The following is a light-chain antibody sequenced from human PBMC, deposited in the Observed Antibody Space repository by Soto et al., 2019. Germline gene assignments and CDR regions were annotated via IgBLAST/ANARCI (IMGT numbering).Light chain of an antibody. V-gene: IGKV1-39*01. J-gene: IGKJ4*01. Sequence: DIELTQSPSSLAASVGDRVTITCRASQSINTYLNWYQQKGGKAPKLLIHGASSLQSGVPLRFSANGSGTDFSLTIISLQPEDFATYYCQQYYSTLLSFGGGTKVEI. CDR3: QQYYSTLLS. CDR2: GAS. CDR1: QSINTY.